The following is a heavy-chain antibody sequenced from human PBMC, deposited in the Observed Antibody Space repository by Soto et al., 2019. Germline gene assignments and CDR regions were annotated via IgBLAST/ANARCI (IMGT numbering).Heavy chain of an antibody. J-gene: IGHJ5*02. V-gene: IGHV4-39*01. CDR3: ASGLRIAAAINWFDP. CDR1: GGSISSSSYY. CDR2: IYYSGST. Sequence: PSETLSLTCTVSGGSISSSSYYWGWIRQPPGKGLEWIGSIYYSGSTYYNPSLKSRVTISVDTSKNQFSLKLSSVTAADTAVYYCASGLRIAAAINWFDPWGQGTLVTLSS. D-gene: IGHD6-13*01.